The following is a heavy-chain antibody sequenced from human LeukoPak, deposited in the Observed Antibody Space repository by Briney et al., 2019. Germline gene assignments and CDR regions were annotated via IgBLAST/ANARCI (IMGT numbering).Heavy chain of an antibody. J-gene: IGHJ5*02. D-gene: IGHD5-24*01. CDR3: ARDLRDGYNWWFDP. CDR2: ISSSGSTI. Sequence: PGGSLRLSCAASGFTFSSYEMNWVRQAPGKGLEWVSYISSSGSTIYYADSVKGRFTISRDNAKNSLYRQMNSLRAEDTAVYYCARDLRDGYNWWFDPWGQGTLVTVSS. V-gene: IGHV3-48*03. CDR1: GFTFSSYE.